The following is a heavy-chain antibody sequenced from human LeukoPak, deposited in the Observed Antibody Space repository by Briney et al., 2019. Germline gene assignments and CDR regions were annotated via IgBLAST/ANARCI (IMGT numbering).Heavy chain of an antibody. CDR2: INPSGGST. V-gene: IGHV1-46*01. CDR3: ARDALGDYVDY. Sequence: GASVKVSCKASGYTFTSYYMHWVRQAPGQGLEWIGIINPSGGSTSYAQKFQGRVTMTRDTSTSTVYMELSSLRSEDTAVYYCARDALGDYVDYWGQGTLVTVSS. D-gene: IGHD3-16*01. J-gene: IGHJ4*02. CDR1: GYTFTSYY.